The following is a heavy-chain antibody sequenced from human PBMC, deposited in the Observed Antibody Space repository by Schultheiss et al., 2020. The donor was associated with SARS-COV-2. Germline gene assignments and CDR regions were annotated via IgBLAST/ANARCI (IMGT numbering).Heavy chain of an antibody. Sequence: SETLSLTCAVSGGSISSSNWWSWVRQPPGKGLEWIGYIYYSGSTYYNPSLKSRVTISVDTSKNQFSLKLSSVTAADTAGYYWARDRATPSYGDYHMGDAFDIWGQGTMVTVAS. V-gene: IGHV4-4*02. J-gene: IGHJ3*02. D-gene: IGHD4-17*01. CDR3: ARDRATPSYGDYHMGDAFDI. CDR1: GGSISSSNW. CDR2: IYYSGST.